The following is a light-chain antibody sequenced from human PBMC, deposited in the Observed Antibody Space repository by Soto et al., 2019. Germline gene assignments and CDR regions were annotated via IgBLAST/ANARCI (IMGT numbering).Light chain of an antibody. CDR2: GAS. Sequence: EIVMTQSPATQSVSPGERATLSCRASQSVSNNLAWYQQKPGQAPRLLIYGASTRATGIPARFSGGGSGTEFNLTISSLQSEDFAVYYCQQYNNWPPLTFGGGTKVEIK. CDR3: QQYNNWPPLT. CDR1: QSVSNN. J-gene: IGKJ4*01. V-gene: IGKV3-15*01.